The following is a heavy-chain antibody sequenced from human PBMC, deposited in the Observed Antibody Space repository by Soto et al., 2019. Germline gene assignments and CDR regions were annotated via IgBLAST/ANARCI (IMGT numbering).Heavy chain of an antibody. V-gene: IGHV4-34*02. CDR1: GGSLSNSY. Sequence: QVQLQQWGAGLVEPSETLSLNCDVYGGSLSNSYWTWVRQPPGKGLEWIGEIDQSGSTSYNPSLKSRVIISLDTSKSQFSLKMTSLTAADTAVYYCARGSPLGYYDFWSGGTPHYSYNYGLDVWGQGTTVTVSS. D-gene: IGHD3-3*01. CDR3: ARGSPLGYYDFWSGGTPHYSYNYGLDV. CDR2: IDQSGST. J-gene: IGHJ6*02.